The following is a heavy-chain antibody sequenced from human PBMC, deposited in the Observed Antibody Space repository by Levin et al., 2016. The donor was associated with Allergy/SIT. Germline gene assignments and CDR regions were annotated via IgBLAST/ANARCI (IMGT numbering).Heavy chain of an antibody. D-gene: IGHD3-22*01. V-gene: IGHV1-2*02. CDR2: INPNSGGT. J-gene: IGHJ4*02. CDR1: GYTFTGYY. Sequence: ASVKVSCKASGYTFTGYYMHWVRQAPGQGLEWMGWINPNSGGTNYAQKFQGRVTMTRDTSISTAYMELSRLRSDDTAVYYCARDGSSYYDSSGYYDLRQNDYWGQGTLVTVSS. CDR3: ARDGSSYYDSSGYYDLRQNDY.